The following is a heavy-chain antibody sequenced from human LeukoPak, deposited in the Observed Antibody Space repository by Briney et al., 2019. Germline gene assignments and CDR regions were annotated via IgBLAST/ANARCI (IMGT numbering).Heavy chain of an antibody. CDR2: IYYSGNT. V-gene: IGHV4-59*01. J-gene: IGHJ4*02. CDR1: GGSISTYY. D-gene: IGHD2-21*02. Sequence: SETLSLTCTVSGGSISTYYWSWIWQPPGKRLEWIGYIYYSGNTNYNPSLRSRVIISLNTSKNQFSLKLSSVTAADTAVYYCTRTDSATAIDHWGQGTLVTVSS. CDR3: TRTDSATAIDH.